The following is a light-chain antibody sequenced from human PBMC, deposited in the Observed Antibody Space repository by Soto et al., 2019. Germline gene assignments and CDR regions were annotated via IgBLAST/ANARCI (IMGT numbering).Light chain of an antibody. CDR1: QYISSW. J-gene: IGKJ2*01. CDR2: AAS. CDR3: LQSNSFPHT. Sequence: DLQMTQSPSSVSASVGDRVTITCRASQYISSWLAWYQQKPGKAPQLLIYAASSLQSGVPSRFSGSGSGTDFTLTMSSLQPEDFATYYCLQSNSFPHTLGQGTKLEIK. V-gene: IGKV1-12*01.